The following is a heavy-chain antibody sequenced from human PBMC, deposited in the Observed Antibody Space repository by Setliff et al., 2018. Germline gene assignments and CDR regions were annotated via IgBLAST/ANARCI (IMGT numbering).Heavy chain of an antibody. D-gene: IGHD3-10*01. J-gene: IGHJ4*02. CDR2: INRDGSGA. CDR3: FGAGTCSY. V-gene: IGHV3-7*01. Sequence: PGGSLRLSCVASGFIFTGHWMTWVRQAPGKGLEWLAHINRDGSGAEYADSVKGRFTISRDNGKNSLYLQMNSLRVEDTAVYYCFGAGTCSYWGQGTLVTVSS. CDR1: GFIFTGHW.